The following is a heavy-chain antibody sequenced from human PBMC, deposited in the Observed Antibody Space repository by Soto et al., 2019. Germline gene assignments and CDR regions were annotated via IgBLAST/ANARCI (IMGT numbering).Heavy chain of an antibody. Sequence: PSQTLSLTCVISGDSVSSNSAAWNWIRQSPSRGLEWLGRTYYKSKWYNDYAVSVKSRITIDPDTSKNQFSLQLNSVTPEDAAVYYCARVRLNWNHVYYYGIDVWGQGTTVTVSS. J-gene: IGHJ6*02. CDR1: GDSVSSNSAA. CDR3: ARVRLNWNHVYYYGIDV. V-gene: IGHV6-1*01. CDR2: TYYKSKWYN. D-gene: IGHD1-1*01.